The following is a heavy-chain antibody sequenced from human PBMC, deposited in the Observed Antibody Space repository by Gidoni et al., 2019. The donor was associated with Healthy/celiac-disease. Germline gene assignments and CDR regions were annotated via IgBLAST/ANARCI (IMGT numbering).Heavy chain of an antibody. D-gene: IGHD3-10*01. V-gene: IGHV4-38-2*02. Sequence: QVQLQESRTGLVKPSETLFPTCTVSGYSISSGYSWGWTRQPPGKGLEWSGRIDQSGGTYYNPSVKSRVSISKDMSKNQFSLKLSSVTAADTAAYYCARAGEYYGSGSDYWGQGTLVTVSS. CDR2: IDQSGGT. J-gene: IGHJ4*02. CDR3: ARAGEYYGSGSDY. CDR1: GYSISSGYS.